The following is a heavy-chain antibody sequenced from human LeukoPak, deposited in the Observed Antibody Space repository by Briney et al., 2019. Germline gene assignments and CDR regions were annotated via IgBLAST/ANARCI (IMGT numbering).Heavy chain of an antibody. CDR3: ARGGGRSTEGGVWYYNYYMDV. D-gene: IGHD3-16*01. CDR1: GYTFTTYY. CDR2: INPSGGST. Sequence: SVKVSCKASGYTFTTYYLHWVRQAPGQGLEWMGIINPSGGSTSYAQKFQGRVTVTRDMSTTTVYVELSSLRSEDTAVYYCARGGGRSTEGGVWYYNYYMDVWGKGTTVTVSS. V-gene: IGHV1-46*01. J-gene: IGHJ6*03.